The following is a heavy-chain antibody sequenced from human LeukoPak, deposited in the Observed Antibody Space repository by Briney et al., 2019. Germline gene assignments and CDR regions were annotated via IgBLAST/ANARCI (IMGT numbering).Heavy chain of an antibody. D-gene: IGHD5-12*01. V-gene: IGHV3-48*04. CDR2: ISNGGSNI. J-gene: IGHJ4*02. Sequence: GGSLRLSCAASGFTFSSYTMNWVRQAPGKGLEWVAYISNGGSNIRYADSVKGRLTISRDNANKSLYLQMNSLRAEDTAVYYCATSGGHGWNYYFDNWGQGTLVTVSS. CDR3: ATSGGHGWNYYFDN. CDR1: GFTFSSYT.